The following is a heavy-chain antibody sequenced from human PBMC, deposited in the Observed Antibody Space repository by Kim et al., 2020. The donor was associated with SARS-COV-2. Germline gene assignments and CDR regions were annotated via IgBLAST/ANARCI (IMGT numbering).Heavy chain of an antibody. J-gene: IGHJ6*02. CDR1: GYTLTELS. D-gene: IGHD1-20*01. CDR2: FDPEDGET. Sequence: ASVKVSCKVSGYTLTELSMHWVRQAPGKGLEWMGGFDPEDGETIYAQKFQGRVTMTEDTSTDTAYMELSSLRSEDTAVYYCATYNLVYYGMDVWGQGTTVTVSS. V-gene: IGHV1-24*01. CDR3: ATYNLVYYGMDV.